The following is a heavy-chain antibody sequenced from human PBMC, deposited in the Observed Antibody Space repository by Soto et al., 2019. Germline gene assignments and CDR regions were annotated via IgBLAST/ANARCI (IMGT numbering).Heavy chain of an antibody. CDR1: TFSMYS. J-gene: IGHJ5*02. D-gene: IGHD1-26*01. CDR3: TRDEGGSYDSWFHP. Sequence: EVQVVESGGGLVKSGGSLTLSCNFTFSMYSMNWVRQAPGKGLEWVASISSGAAYIKYAGSVEGRFTISRDNAKNTVSLQMSSLRVEDTAVYFCTRDEGGSYDSWFHPWGQGTQVTVSA. CDR2: ISSGAAYI. V-gene: IGHV3-21*06.